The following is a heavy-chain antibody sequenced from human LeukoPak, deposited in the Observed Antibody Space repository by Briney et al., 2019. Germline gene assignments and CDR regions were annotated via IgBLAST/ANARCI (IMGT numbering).Heavy chain of an antibody. Sequence: GGSLRLSCAASGFTFSSYGMHWVRQAPGKGLEWVAVISYDGSNKYYADSVKGRFTISRDNSKNTLYLQMNSLRAEDTAVYYCAKTDGGSSVYYYYYMDVWGKGTTVTVSS. CDR2: ISYDGSNK. D-gene: IGHD6-6*01. CDR1: GFTFSSYG. J-gene: IGHJ6*03. V-gene: IGHV3-30*18. CDR3: AKTDGGSSVYYYYYMDV.